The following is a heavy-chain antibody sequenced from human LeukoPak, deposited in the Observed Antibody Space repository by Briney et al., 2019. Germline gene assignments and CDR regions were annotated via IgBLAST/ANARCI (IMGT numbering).Heavy chain of an antibody. CDR2: IYYSGST. CDR1: GGSINSYY. CDR3: ARGPRPSLLWFGESHDAFDI. V-gene: IGHV4-59*01. Sequence: SETLSLTCTVSGGSINSYYWGWIRQPPGKGLEWIGYIYYSGSTNYNPSLKSRVTISVDTSKNQFSLKLSSVTAADTAVYYCARGPRPSLLWFGESHDAFDIWGQGTMVTVSS. D-gene: IGHD3-10*01. J-gene: IGHJ3*02.